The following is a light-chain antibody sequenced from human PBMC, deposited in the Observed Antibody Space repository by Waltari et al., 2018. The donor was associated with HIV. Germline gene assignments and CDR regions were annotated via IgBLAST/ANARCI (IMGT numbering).Light chain of an antibody. CDR1: NIGSKS. V-gene: IGLV3-21*04. CDR2: DDS. CDR3: HVWDSRSVT. Sequence: SYVLTQQPSVSVAPGKTDRLTSGGNNIGSKSGHWYQQRPGQAPVLVIYDDSDRPSGIPERFSGSNSGNTATLTISRVEAVDEADYYCHVWDSRSVTFGGGPKLTVV. J-gene: IGLJ2*01.